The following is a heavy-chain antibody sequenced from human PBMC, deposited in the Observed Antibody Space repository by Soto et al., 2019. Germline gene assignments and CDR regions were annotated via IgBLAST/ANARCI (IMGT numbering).Heavy chain of an antibody. V-gene: IGHV3-30*03. CDR2: ISYDGSNT. J-gene: IGHJ6*02. D-gene: IGHD3-22*01. CDR3: ARVVVVIPPGYYYAMDV. CDR1: GFTFSSYG. Sequence: PGGSLRLSCAASGFTFSSYGMHWVRQAPGKGLEWVAIISYDGSNTYYADSVKGRFTISRDNSKNTLYLQMNSLRAEDTSVYYCARVVVVIPPGYYYAMDVWGQGTTVTVSS.